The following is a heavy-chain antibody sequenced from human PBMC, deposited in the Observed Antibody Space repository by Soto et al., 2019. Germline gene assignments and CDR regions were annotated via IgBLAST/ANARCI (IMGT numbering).Heavy chain of an antibody. CDR2: ISYDGSNK. V-gene: IGHV3-30*18. D-gene: IGHD3-16*02. Sequence: GGSLRLSCSASGFTFSSYGMHWVRQAPGKGLEWVAVISYDGSNKYYADSVKGRFTISRDNSKNTLYLQMNSLRAEDTAVYYCAKDRVDYDYIWGSYRPQNWGQGTLVTVS. J-gene: IGHJ4*02. CDR1: GFTFSSYG. CDR3: AKDRVDYDYIWGSYRPQN.